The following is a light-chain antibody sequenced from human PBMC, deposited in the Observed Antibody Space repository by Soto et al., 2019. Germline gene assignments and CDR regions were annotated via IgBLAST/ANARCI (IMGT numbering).Light chain of an antibody. Sequence: QSVLTQPASVSGSPGQSITISCAGTSSDVGGYNFVSWYQHHPGKAPKLMIYEVSNRPSGVSNRFSGSKSGNTASLTISGLQAEDEAHYYCSSYTGSSTYVFFGGGTKLTV. V-gene: IGLV2-14*01. CDR2: EVS. J-gene: IGLJ2*01. CDR1: SSDVGGYNF. CDR3: SSYTGSSTYVF.